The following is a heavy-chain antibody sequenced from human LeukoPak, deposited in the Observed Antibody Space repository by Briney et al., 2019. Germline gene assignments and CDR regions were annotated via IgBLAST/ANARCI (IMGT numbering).Heavy chain of an antibody. Sequence: GRSLRLSCAASGFTFSSYAMSWVRQAPGKGLEWVSAISGSGGSTYYADSVKGRFSISRDNSKNTLYLQMNSLRAEDTAVYYCAKAIVGATEVGYWGQGTLVTVSS. J-gene: IGHJ4*02. CDR2: ISGSGGST. CDR3: AKAIVGATEVGY. CDR1: GFTFSSYA. D-gene: IGHD1-26*01. V-gene: IGHV3-23*01.